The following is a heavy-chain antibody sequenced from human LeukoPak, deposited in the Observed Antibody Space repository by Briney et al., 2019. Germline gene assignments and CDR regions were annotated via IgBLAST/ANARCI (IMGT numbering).Heavy chain of an antibody. CDR1: GFTFSSYG. Sequence: GGSLRLSCAASGFTFSSYGMHWVRQAPGKGLGWVAFIRYDGSNKYYADSVKGRFTISRDNAENTLYLQMNSLRAEDTAVYYCARAKRLLPTGWGQGTLVTVSS. V-gene: IGHV3-30*02. CDR3: ARAKRLLPTG. CDR2: IRYDGSNK. J-gene: IGHJ4*02. D-gene: IGHD3-22*01.